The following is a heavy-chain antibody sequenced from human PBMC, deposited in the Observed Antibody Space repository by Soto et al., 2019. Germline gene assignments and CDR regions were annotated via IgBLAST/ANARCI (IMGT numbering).Heavy chain of an antibody. D-gene: IGHD2-2*01. CDR3: ARVPDR. J-gene: IGHJ5*02. V-gene: IGHV4-30-2*01. CDR2: IDHSGST. Sequence: SVTLYLTCSMPGGPIVSGCFACSWSRQPPGKGLEWIGVIDHSGSTYYNPSLKSLVTISVDRSKNQFSLKLSSVTAADPAVYYCARVPDRWGQGTLVTVS. CDR1: GGPIVSGCFA.